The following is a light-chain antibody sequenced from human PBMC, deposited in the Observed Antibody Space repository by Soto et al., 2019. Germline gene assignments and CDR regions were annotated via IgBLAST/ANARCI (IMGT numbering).Light chain of an antibody. Sequence: ALTQPASVSGSRGQSITISCTGTSSDVGGYNYVSWYQQHPGKAPKLMIYDVSNRPSGVSNRFSGSKSGNTASLTISGLQAEDEADYYCSSYTSSSTLGLFGGGTKLTVL. CDR3: SSYTSSSTLGL. J-gene: IGLJ2*01. CDR2: DVS. CDR1: SSDVGGYNY. V-gene: IGLV2-14*01.